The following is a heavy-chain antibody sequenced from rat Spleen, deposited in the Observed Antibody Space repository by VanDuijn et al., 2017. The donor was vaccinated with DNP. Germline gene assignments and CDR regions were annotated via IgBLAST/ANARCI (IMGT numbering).Heavy chain of an antibody. V-gene: IGHV5-31*01. CDR1: GFTFSSFW. J-gene: IGHJ1*01. CDR3: ARHDLRRWYFDF. D-gene: IGHD2-1*01. Sequence: EVQLVETGGGLVQPGRSLKLSCVASGFTFSSFWMTWIRQVPGKGLEWVASITTSGGGTYYPDSVKGRFTISRDNAKSTLYLQMDSLRSEETATYYCARHDLRRWYFDFWGPGTMVTVSS. CDR2: ITTSGGGT.